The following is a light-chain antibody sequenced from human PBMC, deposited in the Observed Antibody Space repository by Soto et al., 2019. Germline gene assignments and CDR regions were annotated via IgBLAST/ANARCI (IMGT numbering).Light chain of an antibody. CDR2: HVS. CDR3: TSFTSDNLYV. CDR1: TSDVGSYDY. J-gene: IGLJ1*01. V-gene: IGLV2-14*01. Sequence: QSALIQPPSVSGSPGQSVTISCTGTTSDVGSYDYVSWYQQHPGTVPKLLIYHVSNRPSGVSNRFSGSKSGNTASLTISGLQAEDEADYFCTSFTSDNLYVFGTGTKVTV.